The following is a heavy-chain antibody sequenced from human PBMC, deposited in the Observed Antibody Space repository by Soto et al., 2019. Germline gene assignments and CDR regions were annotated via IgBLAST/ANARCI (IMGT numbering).Heavy chain of an antibody. CDR2: INPYNGNT. CDR3: ARERSPQRTTVTAYQYYYYMDV. D-gene: IGHD4-4*01. V-gene: IGHV1-18*01. Sequence: ASVKVSCKASGYTFNSYRINWVRQAPGQGLEWMGWINPYNGNTNYAQTLQGRLTMTTDTSTSTAYMELRSLRSDDTAVYYCARERSPQRTTVTAYQYYYYMDVWGKGTTVTVSS. CDR1: GYTFNSYR. J-gene: IGHJ6*03.